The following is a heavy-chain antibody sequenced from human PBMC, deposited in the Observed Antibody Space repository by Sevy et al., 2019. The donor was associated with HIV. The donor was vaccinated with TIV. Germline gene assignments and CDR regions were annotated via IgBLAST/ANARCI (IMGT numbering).Heavy chain of an antibody. J-gene: IGHJ4*02. CDR3: ARDFAEFDY. CDR1: GFTFSGSW. V-gene: IGHV3-7*01. Sequence: GGSLRLSCVASGFTFSGSWMTWVRQAPGKGLEWVANIKQDGSEKYYVASVKGRFTISRDNAKNSLYLQMNSLKGEDTAVYYCARDFAEFDYWGQGTLVTVSS. CDR2: IKQDGSEK.